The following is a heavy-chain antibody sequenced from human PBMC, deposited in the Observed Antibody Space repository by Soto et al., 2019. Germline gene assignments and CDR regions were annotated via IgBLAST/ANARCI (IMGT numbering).Heavy chain of an antibody. D-gene: IGHD5-12*01. J-gene: IGHJ4*02. Sequence: PSETLSLTGTVSGGSISSDESYWSWIRQHPGKGLEFLGYIYYGESTYYNPSLVSRVTISIVTSQNQFSLKLTSMTATDTAVYYCAREVAATTHFDYWGQGALLTISS. CDR2: IYYGEST. CDR3: AREVAATTHFDY. V-gene: IGHV4-31*03. CDR1: GGSISSDESY.